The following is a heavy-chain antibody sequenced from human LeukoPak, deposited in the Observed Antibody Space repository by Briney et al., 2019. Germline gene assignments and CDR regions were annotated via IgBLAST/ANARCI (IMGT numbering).Heavy chain of an antibody. CDR3: ARPHGDYDILTGYLRPFDD. V-gene: IGHV5-51*01. J-gene: IGHJ4*02. CDR2: IYPGDSET. CDR1: GYSFPSYW. Sequence: PGESLKISCKVSGYSFPSYWIGWVRQMPGKGLEWMGIIYPGDSETRYSPSFQGQVTISADKSINTAYLQWSSLKASDTAMYYCARPHGDYDILTGYLRPFDDWGQGTLVIVSS. D-gene: IGHD3-9*01.